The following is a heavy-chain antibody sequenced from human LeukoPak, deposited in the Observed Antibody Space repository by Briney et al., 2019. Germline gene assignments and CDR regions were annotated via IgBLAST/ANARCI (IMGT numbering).Heavy chain of an antibody. CDR3: AREYITIFGVVIMGYYGMDV. J-gene: IGHJ6*02. D-gene: IGHD3-3*01. CDR2: ISAYNGNT. V-gene: IGHV1-18*01. Sequence: ASVKVSCKASGYTFTSYGISWVRQAPGQGLEWMGWISAYNGNTNYAQKLQGRVTKTTDTSTSTAYMELRSLRSDDTAVYYCAREYITIFGVVIMGYYGMDVWGQGTTVTVSS. CDR1: GYTFTSYG.